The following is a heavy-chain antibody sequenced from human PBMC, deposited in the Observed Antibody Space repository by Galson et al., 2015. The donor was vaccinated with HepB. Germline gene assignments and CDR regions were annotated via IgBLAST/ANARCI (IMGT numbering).Heavy chain of an antibody. CDR1: GFTFSSYN. D-gene: IGHD6-13*01. V-gene: IGHV3-48*01. J-gene: IGHJ3*01. CDR2: ISNGGRTI. CDR3: ARDAGYSRSHDAFDF. Sequence: SLRLSCAASGFTFSSYNMNWVRQAPGKGLGWVSYISNGGRTIDYADSVKGRFAISRDNAKKSLYLQMNSLRAEDTAVYYCARDAGYSRSHDAFDFWGQGTMVTVSS.